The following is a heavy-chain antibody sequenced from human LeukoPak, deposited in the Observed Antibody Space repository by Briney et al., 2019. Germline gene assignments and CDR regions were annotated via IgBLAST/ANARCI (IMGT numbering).Heavy chain of an antibody. CDR2: ISGSGDNT. Sequence: GGSLRLSCVASGFTFSSYAINWVRQAPGRGLEWVSIISGSGDNTNYADSVKGRFTISRDNSKNTLYLQMNSLRAEDTAVYYCAKDGYQTKDYWGQGTLVTVSS. CDR1: GFTFSSYA. J-gene: IGHJ4*02. V-gene: IGHV3-23*01. CDR3: AKDGYQTKDY. D-gene: IGHD5-12*01.